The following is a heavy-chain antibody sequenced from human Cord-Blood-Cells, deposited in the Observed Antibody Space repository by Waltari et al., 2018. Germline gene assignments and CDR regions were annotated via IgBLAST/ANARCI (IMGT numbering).Heavy chain of an antibody. CDR2: ISPYNGNK. Sequence: QVQLVQSGAEVKKPGASVKVSCKASGYTFTSYGISWVRQAPGQGLEGMGRISPYNGNKNYAQKLQGRATMTTDTPPTTAYMELRALRSDDTAVYSWARDEAGGGSYYYYYYGMDVWGQGTTVTVSS. CDR1: GYTFTSYG. V-gene: IGHV1-18*01. D-gene: IGHD1-26*01. CDR3: ARDEAGGGSYYYYYYGMDV. J-gene: IGHJ6*02.